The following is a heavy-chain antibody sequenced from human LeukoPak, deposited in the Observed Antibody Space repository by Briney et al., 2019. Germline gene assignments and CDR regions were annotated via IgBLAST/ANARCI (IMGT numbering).Heavy chain of an antibody. D-gene: IGHD6-19*01. CDR1: GYTFTMYA. Sequence: GASVKVSCKASGYTFTMYAINWVRQAPGQGLEWMGWLNTNTGNPTYAQGFTGRFVFSLDTSVSTAYLQISSLKAEDTAVYYCARAVSGWYGHYWGQGTLVTVSS. CDR3: ARAVSGWYGHY. J-gene: IGHJ4*02. V-gene: IGHV7-4-1*02. CDR2: LNTNTGNP.